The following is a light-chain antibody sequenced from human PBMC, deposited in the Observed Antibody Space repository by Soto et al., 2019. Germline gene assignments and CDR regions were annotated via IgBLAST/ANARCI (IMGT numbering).Light chain of an antibody. Sequence: SYELTQPPSVSVSPGQTARITCSGDALPKKYAYWYQQKPGQAPVLVIYKDTERPSGIPERFSGSSSGTTVTLTISGVQAEYEADYFCQSTDSDISFVFGSGTKVTVL. V-gene: IGLV3-25*02. CDR2: KDT. J-gene: IGLJ1*01. CDR3: QSTDSDISFV. CDR1: ALPKKY.